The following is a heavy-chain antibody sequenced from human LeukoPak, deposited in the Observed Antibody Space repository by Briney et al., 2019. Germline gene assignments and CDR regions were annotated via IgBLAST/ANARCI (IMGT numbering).Heavy chain of an antibody. V-gene: IGHV1-46*01. CDR2: IIPILGIA. CDR3: AKGYCSGGTCYSYDY. CDR1: GYAFTNYH. Sequence: ASVKVSCKAFGYAFTNYHMHWVRQAPGQGLEWMGRIIPILGIANYAQKFQGRVTMTRDTSTSTVYMELNSLRSEDTAVYYCAKGYCSGGTCYSYDYWGQGTLVTVSS. D-gene: IGHD2-15*01. J-gene: IGHJ4*02.